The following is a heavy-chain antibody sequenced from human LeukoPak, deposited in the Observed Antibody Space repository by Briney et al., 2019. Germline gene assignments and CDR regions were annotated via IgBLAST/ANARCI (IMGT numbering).Heavy chain of an antibody. D-gene: IGHD3-9*01. CDR3: ARQVGRYYDILTGSRGFDT. J-gene: IGHJ5*02. Sequence: GGSRKIPCKGSGYSFISYWVGWVRQTPGKGLEGMGIINPGESDTRYSPSFEGQLTISADNSISAAYLKWSSLKDSDTAMYYCARQVGRYYDILTGSRGFDTWGQGTLVTVSS. CDR1: GYSFISYW. V-gene: IGHV5-51*01. CDR2: INPGESDT.